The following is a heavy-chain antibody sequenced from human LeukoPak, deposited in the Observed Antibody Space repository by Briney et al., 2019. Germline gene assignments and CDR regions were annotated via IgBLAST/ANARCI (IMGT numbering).Heavy chain of an antibody. CDR3: ARGGAVDSIKGPPPAFDY. CDR1: GYSISSGYY. CDR2: IYHSGST. D-gene: IGHD2-2*01. Sequence: PSETLSLTCTVSGYSISSGYYWGWIRQPPVKGLEWIGSIYHSGSTYYNPSLKSRVTISVDTSKNQFSLKLSSVTAADTAVYYCARGGAVDSIKGPPPAFDYWGQGTLVTASS. J-gene: IGHJ4*02. V-gene: IGHV4-38-2*02.